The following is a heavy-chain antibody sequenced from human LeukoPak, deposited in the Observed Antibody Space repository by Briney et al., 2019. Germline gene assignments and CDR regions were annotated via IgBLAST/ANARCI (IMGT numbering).Heavy chain of an antibody. CDR3: VASHPYDFWSGYPN. J-gene: IGHJ4*02. V-gene: IGHV3-66*01. Sequence: GGSLRLSCAASGFTVSSNYMSWVRQAPGKGLEWVSVIYSGGSTYYADSVKGRFTISRDNSKNTLYLQMNSLRAEDTAVYYCVASHPYDFWSGYPNWGQGTLVTVSS. CDR2: IYSGGST. CDR1: GFTVSSNY. D-gene: IGHD3-3*01.